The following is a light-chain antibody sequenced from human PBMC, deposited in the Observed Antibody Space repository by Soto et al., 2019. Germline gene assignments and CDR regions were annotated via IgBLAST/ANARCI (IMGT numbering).Light chain of an antibody. V-gene: IGKV3-20*01. CDR1: QRVSNSY. Sequence: EIVLTQSPGTLSLSPGERATLSCRASQRVSNSYLAWYQQKPGQAPRLLIYGASTRATGIPDRFSGSGSGTDFTLTISRLEPEDFAVYYCQQCGGSPWTFGQGTKVEIK. CDR3: QQCGGSPWT. J-gene: IGKJ1*01. CDR2: GAS.